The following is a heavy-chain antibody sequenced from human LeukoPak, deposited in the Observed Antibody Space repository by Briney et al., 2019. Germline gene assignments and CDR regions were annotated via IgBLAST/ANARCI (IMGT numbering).Heavy chain of an antibody. CDR2: IYPGDSDT. J-gene: IGHJ4*02. CDR1: GYRFTSYW. V-gene: IGHV5-51*01. D-gene: IGHD1-26*01. CDR3: ARQKNLVGARDY. Sequence: GESLQISCVGSGYRFTSYWIGWVRQLPGKGLEWMGVIYPGDSDTRYSPSFQGQVIISADKSISTAYLQWNSLKASDSALYYCARQKNLVGARDYWGQGTLVTVSS.